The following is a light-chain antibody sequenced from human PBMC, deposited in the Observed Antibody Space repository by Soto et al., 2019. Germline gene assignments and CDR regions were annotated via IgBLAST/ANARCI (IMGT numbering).Light chain of an antibody. Sequence: EIVLTQSPATLSLSPGERATLSCGASQSVSSSYLAWYQQKPGLAPRLLIYDASYRATGIPDRFSGSGSGTDFTLTISRLEPEDFAVYYCQQYVSSPTFDQGTRLEIK. CDR2: DAS. V-gene: IGKV3D-20*01. J-gene: IGKJ5*01. CDR3: QQYVSSPT. CDR1: QSVSSSY.